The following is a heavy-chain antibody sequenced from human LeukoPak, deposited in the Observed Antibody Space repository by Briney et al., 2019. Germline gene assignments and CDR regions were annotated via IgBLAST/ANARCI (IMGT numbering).Heavy chain of an antibody. Sequence: GGSLRLSCAASGFTFSSYSMNWVRQAPGKGREWVSSISSSSSYIYYADSVKGRFTISRDNAKNSLYLQMNSLRAEDTAVYYCARAGYSSGWYESYNWFDPWGQGTLVTVSS. J-gene: IGHJ5*02. CDR1: GFTFSSYS. D-gene: IGHD6-19*01. CDR2: ISSSSSYI. CDR3: ARAGYSSGWYESYNWFDP. V-gene: IGHV3-21*01.